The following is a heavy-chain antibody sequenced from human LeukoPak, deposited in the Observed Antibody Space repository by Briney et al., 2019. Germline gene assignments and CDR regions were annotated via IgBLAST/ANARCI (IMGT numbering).Heavy chain of an antibody. Sequence: GGSLRLSCAASGFTFSSYGMLWVRQAPGKGLEWVAVISYDGSNKYYTDSVKGRFTISRDNSKNTLYLQMNSLRAEDTAVYYCAKEIRYGLIYYYYGMDVWGQGTTVTVSS. CDR3: AKEIRYGLIYYYYGMDV. V-gene: IGHV3-30*18. CDR2: ISYDGSNK. CDR1: GFTFSSYG. D-gene: IGHD5-18*01. J-gene: IGHJ6*02.